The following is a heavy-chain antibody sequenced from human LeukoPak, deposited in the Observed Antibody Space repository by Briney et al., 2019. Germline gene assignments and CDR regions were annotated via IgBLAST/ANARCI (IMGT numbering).Heavy chain of an antibody. CDR2: TNHSGST. CDR1: GGSFSGYY. Sequence: PSETLSLTCAVYGGSFSGYYWSWIRQPPGKGLEWIGETNHSGSTNYNPSLKSRVTISVDTSKNQFSLKLSSVTAADTAVYYCARRMVRGVISNWGQGTLVTVSS. V-gene: IGHV4-34*01. CDR3: ARRMVRGVISN. J-gene: IGHJ4*02. D-gene: IGHD3-10*01.